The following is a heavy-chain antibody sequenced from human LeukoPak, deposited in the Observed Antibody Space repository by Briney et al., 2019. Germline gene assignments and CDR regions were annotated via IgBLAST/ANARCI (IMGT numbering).Heavy chain of an antibody. D-gene: IGHD6-13*01. Sequence: SETLSLTCAVYGGSFSGYYWSWIRQPPGKGLEWIGEINHSGSTNYNPSLKSRVTISVDTSKNQFSLKLSSVTAADTAVYYCARGPRRSWYPRFDYWGQGTLVTVSS. CDR2: INHSGST. CDR3: ARGPRRSWYPRFDY. CDR1: GGSFSGYY. J-gene: IGHJ4*02. V-gene: IGHV4-34*01.